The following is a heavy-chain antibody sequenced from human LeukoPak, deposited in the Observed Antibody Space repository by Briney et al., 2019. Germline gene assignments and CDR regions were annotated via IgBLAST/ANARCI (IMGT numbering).Heavy chain of an antibody. CDR2: INEDGTTI. Sequence: PGGSLRLSCVASGFTFSGYWMSWVRQAPGRGLEWVADINEDGTTIYYVNSVKGRFTISRDNAKNSLSLQLNTLRAGDTAVYYCARWSYVSGTWFLDYWGQGTLVTVSS. CDR3: ARWSYVSGTWFLDY. CDR1: GFTFSGYW. J-gene: IGHJ4*02. V-gene: IGHV3-7*05. D-gene: IGHD3-10*01.